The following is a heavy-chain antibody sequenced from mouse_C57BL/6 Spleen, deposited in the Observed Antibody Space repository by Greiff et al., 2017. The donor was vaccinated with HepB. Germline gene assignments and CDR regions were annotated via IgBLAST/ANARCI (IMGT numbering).Heavy chain of an antibody. CDR1: GYTFTSYT. CDR2: INPSSGYT. CDR3: ARPRYYGFDY. Sequence: VQLVESGAELARPGASVKMSCKASGYTFTSYTMHWVKQRPGQGLEWIGYINPSSGYTKYNQKFKDKATLTADKSSSTAYMQLSSLTSEDSAVYYCARPRYYGFDYWGQGTTLTVSS. V-gene: IGHV1-4*01. J-gene: IGHJ2*01. D-gene: IGHD1-1*01.